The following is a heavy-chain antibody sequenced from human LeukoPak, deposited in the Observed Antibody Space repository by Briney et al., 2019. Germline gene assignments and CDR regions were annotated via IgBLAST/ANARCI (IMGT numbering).Heavy chain of an antibody. CDR1: GSSISSSNW. V-gene: IGHV4-4*02. J-gene: IGHJ4*02. Sequence: SGTLSLTCAVSGSSISSSNWWSWVRQPPGKGLEWIGEIYHSGSTNYNPSLKSRVTISVDKSKNQFSLKLSPVTAADTAVYYCARAQIDNYDYVWGSYRPNHFDYWGQGTLVTVSS. D-gene: IGHD3-16*02. CDR2: IYHSGST. CDR3: ARAQIDNYDYVWGSYRPNHFDY.